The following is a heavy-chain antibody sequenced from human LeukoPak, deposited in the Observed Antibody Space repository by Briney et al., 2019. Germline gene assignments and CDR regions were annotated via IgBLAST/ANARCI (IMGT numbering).Heavy chain of an antibody. J-gene: IGHJ4*02. CDR3: ARVLAYCGGDCYFLFDY. Sequence: PSETLSLTCTVSGGSISSSSYYWGWIRQPPGKGLEWIESIYYSGSTYYNPSLKSRVTISVDTSKNQFSLKLSSVTAADTAVYYCARVLAYCGGDCYFLFDYWGQGTLVTVSS. CDR2: IYYSGST. V-gene: IGHV4-39*07. D-gene: IGHD2-21*02. CDR1: GGSISSSSYY.